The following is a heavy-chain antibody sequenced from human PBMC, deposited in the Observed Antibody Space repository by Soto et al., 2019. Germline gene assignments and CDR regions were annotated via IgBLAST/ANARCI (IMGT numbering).Heavy chain of an antibody. D-gene: IGHD6-19*01. Sequence: ASVKVSCKASGGTFSSYTISWVRQAPGQGLEWMGIINPSGGSTSYAQKFQGRVTMTRDTSTSTVYMELSSLRSEDTAVYYCARVPMSSGWPQRAFYIWGQGTMVTVSS. CDR1: GGTFSSYT. CDR2: INPSGGST. CDR3: ARVPMSSGWPQRAFYI. V-gene: IGHV1-46*01. J-gene: IGHJ3*02.